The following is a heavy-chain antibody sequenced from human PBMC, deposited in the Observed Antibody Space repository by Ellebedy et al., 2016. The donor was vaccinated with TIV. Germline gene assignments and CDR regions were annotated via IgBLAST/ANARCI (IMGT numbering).Heavy chain of an antibody. Sequence: AASVKVSCKASGYTFTSYDFHWVRQATGQGLEWMGWMNPISCNTGYAQKFQGRVTMTRNTSISTLYMEVSNLRSEDTAVYYCARGRTGAAGTADHWGQGTLVTVSS. V-gene: IGHV1-8*01. J-gene: IGHJ4*02. CDR1: GYTFTSYD. D-gene: IGHD6-13*01. CDR3: ARGRTGAAGTADH. CDR2: MNPISCNT.